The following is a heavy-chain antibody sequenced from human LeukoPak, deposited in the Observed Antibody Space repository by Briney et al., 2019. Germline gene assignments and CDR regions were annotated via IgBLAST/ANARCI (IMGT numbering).Heavy chain of an antibody. CDR2: IRYDGSNK. V-gene: IGHV3-30*02. Sequence: GGSLRLSCAASGFTFSSYGMHWVRQAPGKGLEWVAFIRYDGSNKYYADSVKGRFTISRDNSKNTLYLQMNSLRAEDTAVYYCARTAMGPWGYFDYWGQGTLVTVSS. CDR1: GFTFSSYG. CDR3: ARTAMGPWGYFDY. D-gene: IGHD5-18*01. J-gene: IGHJ4*02.